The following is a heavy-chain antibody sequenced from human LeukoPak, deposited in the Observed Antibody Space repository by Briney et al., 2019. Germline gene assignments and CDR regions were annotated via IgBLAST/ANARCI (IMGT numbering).Heavy chain of an antibody. Sequence: GESLKISCKGSGYSFTSYWIGWVRQMPGKGLEWMGIIYPGDSDTRYSPSFQGQVTITADKPISTDYMQWSSLKASDTAMCYCARPAGYDSSYGMDVWGQGTTVTVSS. CDR2: IYPGDSDT. CDR1: GYSFTSYW. V-gene: IGHV5-51*01. CDR3: ARPAGYDSSYGMDV. D-gene: IGHD5-12*01. J-gene: IGHJ6*02.